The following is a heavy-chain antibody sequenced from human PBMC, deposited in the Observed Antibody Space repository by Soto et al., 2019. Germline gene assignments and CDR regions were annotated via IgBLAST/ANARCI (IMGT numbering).Heavy chain of an antibody. V-gene: IGHV3-7*01. CDR2: IKEDGSEK. D-gene: IGHD3-10*02. CDR1: GFTFSTYW. J-gene: IGHJ4*02. CDR3: ARYVRNPAD. Sequence: EVQLVESGGGLVQPGGSLRLSCAASGFTFSTYWMTWVRQAPGKGLEWVANIKEDGSEKYYVDSVKGRFTISRDNARNSLYLQMNSLRAEDTGVYYCARYVRNPADWGQGTLVTVSS.